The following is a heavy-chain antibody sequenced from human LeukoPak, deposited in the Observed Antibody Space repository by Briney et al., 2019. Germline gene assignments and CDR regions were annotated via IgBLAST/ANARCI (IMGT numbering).Heavy chain of an antibody. CDR1: GGSSSSYY. CDR2: IYYSGST. CDR3: ARTPAGPPYYYMDV. J-gene: IGHJ6*03. V-gene: IGHV4-59*01. Sequence: SETLSLTCTVSGGSSSSYYWSWIRQPPGKGLEWIGYIYYSGSTNYNPSLRRRVTISVDTSRNQSSLQLNSVTAADTAVYYCARTPAGPPYYYMDVWGKGTTVTVSS. D-gene: IGHD6-13*01.